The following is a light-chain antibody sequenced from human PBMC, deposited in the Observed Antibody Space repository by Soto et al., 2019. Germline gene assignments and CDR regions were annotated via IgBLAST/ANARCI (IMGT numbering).Light chain of an antibody. CDR3: QQSYSSSWT. V-gene: IGKV1-39*01. CDR1: ETISTF. Sequence: DIQMTQSPSSLSASVGDRVTITCRASETISTFLNWYQQKPGKAPSVLIFAASTFQSGVPSRFRGSGSGTDFTLTISSLQPENSPIYYCQQSYSSSWTFGQGTKVDIK. CDR2: AAS. J-gene: IGKJ1*01.